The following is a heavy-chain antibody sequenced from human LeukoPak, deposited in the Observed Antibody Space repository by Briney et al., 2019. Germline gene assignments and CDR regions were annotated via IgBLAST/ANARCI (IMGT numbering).Heavy chain of an antibody. CDR2: ISSGSSYI. V-gene: IGHV3-21*04. CDR3: ARGGYYSGY. D-gene: IGHD3-22*01. Sequence: GGSLRLSCAASGFTFSSYSMNWVRQAPGKGLEWVSSISSGSSYIYYAGSMKGRFTISRDNAKNSLYLQMNSLRAEDTAVYYCARGGYYSGYWGQGTLVTVSS. CDR1: GFTFSSYS. J-gene: IGHJ4*02.